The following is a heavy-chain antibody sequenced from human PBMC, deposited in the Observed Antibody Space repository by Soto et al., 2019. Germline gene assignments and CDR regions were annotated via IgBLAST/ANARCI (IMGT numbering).Heavy chain of an antibody. CDR3: ASLIYDFWSGYPNFDY. V-gene: IGHV4-31*03. D-gene: IGHD3-3*01. CDR2: IYYSGST. CDR1: GGSISSGGYY. J-gene: IGHJ4*02. Sequence: SETLSLTCTVSGGSISSGGYYWSWIRQHPGKGLEWIGYIYYSGSTYYNPSLKSRVTISVDTSKNQFSLKLSSVTAADTAVYYCASLIYDFWSGYPNFDYWGQGNLVTVSS.